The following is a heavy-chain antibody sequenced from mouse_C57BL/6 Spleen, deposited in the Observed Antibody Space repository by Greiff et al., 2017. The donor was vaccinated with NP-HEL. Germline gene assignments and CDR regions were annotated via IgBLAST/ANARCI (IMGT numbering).Heavy chain of an antibody. CDR1: GYTFTDYY. Sequence: EVQLQQSGPELVKPGASVKISCKASGYTFTDYYMNWVKQSHGKSLEWIGDINPNNGGTSYNQKFKGKATLTVDKSSSTAYMELRSLTSEDSAVYYCARWGGSGQFAYWGQGTLVTVSA. V-gene: IGHV1-26*01. J-gene: IGHJ3*01. CDR2: INPNNGGT. D-gene: IGHD3-2*02. CDR3: ARWGGSGQFAY.